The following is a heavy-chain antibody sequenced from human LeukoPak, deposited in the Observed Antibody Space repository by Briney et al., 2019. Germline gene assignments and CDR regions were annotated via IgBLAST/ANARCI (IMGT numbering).Heavy chain of an antibody. CDR3: AKAPVGGGQWLVDYFHH. CDR2: ISWNSANI. CDR1: GFTFSSYW. J-gene: IGHJ4*02. Sequence: SLRLSCVASGFTFSSYWMHWVRQDPRKGLEWVSGISWNSANIGYADSVKGRFTISRDNAKNSLYLQMNSLRPEDTALYYCAKAPVGGGQWLVDYFHHWGQGTLVTVSS. V-gene: IGHV3-9*01. D-gene: IGHD6-19*01.